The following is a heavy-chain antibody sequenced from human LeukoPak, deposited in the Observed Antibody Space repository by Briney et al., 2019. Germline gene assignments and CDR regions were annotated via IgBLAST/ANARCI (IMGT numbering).Heavy chain of an antibody. CDR1: GFTLSDYF. CDR2: ISGSGSNK. D-gene: IGHD6-19*01. CDR3: ATSQSSVAGIVGD. J-gene: IGHJ4*02. V-gene: IGHV3-11*04. Sequence: PGGSLRLSCAPSGFTLSDYFMTWIRQAPGKGLGWVSYISGSGSNKYYADSVKGRFTISRNNAKNSLYLQMNSLRVEDTAVYYCATSQSSVAGIVGDWGQGTLVTVSS.